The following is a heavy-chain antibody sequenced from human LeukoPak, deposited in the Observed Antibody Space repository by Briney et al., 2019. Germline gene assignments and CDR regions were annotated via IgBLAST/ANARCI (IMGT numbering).Heavy chain of an antibody. J-gene: IGHJ3*02. CDR1: GYTFTSYY. V-gene: IGHV1-46*01. CDR2: INPSGGST. Sequence: ASVKVSCKASGYTFTSYYMHWVRQAPGQGLEWMGIINPSGGSTSYAQKFQGRVTMTRDMSTSTVYMELSSLRSEDTAVYYCARDYDILTGPRAFDIWGQGTMVTVSS. CDR3: ARDYDILTGPRAFDI. D-gene: IGHD3-9*01.